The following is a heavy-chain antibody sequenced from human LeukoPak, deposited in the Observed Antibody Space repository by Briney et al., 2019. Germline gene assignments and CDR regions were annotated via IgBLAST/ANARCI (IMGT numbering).Heavy chain of an antibody. D-gene: IGHD5-24*01. J-gene: IGHJ4*02. Sequence: ASVKVSCKASGYTFTGYYMHWVRQAPGQGLEWMGWINPNSGGTNYAQKFQGRVTMTRDTSISTAYMELSRLRSDDTAVYYCARVEGWLQFGYFDYWSQGTLVTVSS. V-gene: IGHV1-2*02. CDR2: INPNSGGT. CDR3: ARVEGWLQFGYFDY. CDR1: GYTFTGYY.